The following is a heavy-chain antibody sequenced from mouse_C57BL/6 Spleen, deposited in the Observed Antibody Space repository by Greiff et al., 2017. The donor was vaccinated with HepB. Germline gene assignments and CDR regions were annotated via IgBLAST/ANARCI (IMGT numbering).Heavy chain of an antibody. Sequence: EVKVVESGGGLVQSGRSLRLSCATSGFTFSDFYMEWVRQAPGKGLEWIAASRNKANDYTTEYSATVKGRFIVSRDTSQSILYLQMNALRAEDTAIYYCARDAAYYYGSSYGWYIDVWGTGTTVTVSS. D-gene: IGHD1-1*01. CDR3: ARDAAYYYGSSYGWYIDV. V-gene: IGHV7-1*01. CDR2: SRNKANDYTT. J-gene: IGHJ1*03. CDR1: GFTFSDFY.